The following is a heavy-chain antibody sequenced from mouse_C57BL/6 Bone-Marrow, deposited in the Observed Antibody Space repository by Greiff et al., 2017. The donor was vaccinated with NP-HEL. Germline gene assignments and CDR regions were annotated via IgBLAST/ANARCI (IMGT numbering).Heavy chain of an antibody. CDR1: GFSINSDCY. D-gene: IGHD2-2*01. CDR3: ARDRVYYRSYAMDY. J-gene: IGHJ4*01. CDR2: TFHSGIT. Sequence: EVQLQESGPSLVRPSQTLSLTCTVTGFSINSDCYWIWIRPFPGNKLEYIGYTFHSGITYYNPSLESRTYITRDTSKNQYSLKLSSVTTEDTATYYCARDRVYYRSYAMDYWGQGTSVTVSS. V-gene: IGHV3-3*01.